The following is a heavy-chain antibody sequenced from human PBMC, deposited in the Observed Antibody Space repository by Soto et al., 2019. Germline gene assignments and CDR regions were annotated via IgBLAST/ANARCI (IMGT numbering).Heavy chain of an antibody. Sequence: GGSLRLSCAASGFTFSSYAMSWVRQAPGKGLEWVSAISGSGGSTYYADSVKGRFTISRDNSKNTLYLQMNSLRAEDTAVYYCAKEAYYYGSGSPRNFDYWGQGTLVTVSS. J-gene: IGHJ4*02. CDR1: GFTFSSYA. CDR3: AKEAYYYGSGSPRNFDY. V-gene: IGHV3-23*01. CDR2: ISGSGGST. D-gene: IGHD3-10*01.